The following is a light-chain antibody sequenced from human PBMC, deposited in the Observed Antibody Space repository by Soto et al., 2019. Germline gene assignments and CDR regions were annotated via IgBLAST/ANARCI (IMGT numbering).Light chain of an antibody. CDR2: GAS. CDR1: QSVSSNY. Sequence: EIVLTQSPGTLSLSPGERATLSCRASQSVSSNYLAWYQQKPGQAPRLLIYGASARATGIPDRFSGSGSGTVFTLTISRLEPEDFAVYYCQQYGSSITFGQGTRLE. J-gene: IGKJ5*01. V-gene: IGKV3-20*01. CDR3: QQYGSSIT.